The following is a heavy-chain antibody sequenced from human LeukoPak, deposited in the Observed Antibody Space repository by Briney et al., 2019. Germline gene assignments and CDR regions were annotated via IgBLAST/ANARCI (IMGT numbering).Heavy chain of an antibody. CDR1: GYSISSGYY. J-gene: IGHJ4*02. CDR2: IYYSGST. Sequence: SETLSLTCTVSGYSISSGYYWGWIRQPPGKGLEWIGSIYYSGSTYYNPSLKSRVTISVDTSKNQFSLKLSSVTAADTAVYYCARDPTSAMVTPRLDYWGQGTLVTVSS. D-gene: IGHD5-18*01. CDR3: ARDPTSAMVTPRLDY. V-gene: IGHV4-38-2*02.